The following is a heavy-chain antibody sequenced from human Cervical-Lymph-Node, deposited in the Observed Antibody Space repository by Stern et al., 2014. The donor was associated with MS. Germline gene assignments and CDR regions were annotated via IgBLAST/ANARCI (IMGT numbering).Heavy chain of an antibody. D-gene: IGHD1-26*01. Sequence: QLQLQESGPGLVKPSETLSLTCTVSGGSISSYYWSWIRQPPGKGLEWIGDIYYSGSTNYNPSLKSRVTISVDTSKIQFSLNLSSVTAADTAVYYCARGLYSGSYYGGFDYWGQGTLVTVSS. CDR2: IYYSGST. J-gene: IGHJ4*02. CDR1: GGSISSYY. V-gene: IGHV4-59*01. CDR3: ARGLYSGSYYGGFDY.